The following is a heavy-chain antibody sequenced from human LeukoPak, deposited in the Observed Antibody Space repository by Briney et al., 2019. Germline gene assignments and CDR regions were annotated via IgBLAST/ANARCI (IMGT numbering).Heavy chain of an antibody. CDR2: FDPEDGET. J-gene: IGHJ3*02. V-gene: IGHV1-24*01. Sequence: ASVTVSCKVSGYTLTEISMHWVRQAPGKGLEWMGGFDPEDGETIYAQKFQGRVTMTEDTSTDTAYMELSSLRSEDTAVYYCATGLVVIAAFDIWGQGTMVTVSS. D-gene: IGHD3-22*01. CDR1: GYTLTEIS. CDR3: ATGLVVIAAFDI.